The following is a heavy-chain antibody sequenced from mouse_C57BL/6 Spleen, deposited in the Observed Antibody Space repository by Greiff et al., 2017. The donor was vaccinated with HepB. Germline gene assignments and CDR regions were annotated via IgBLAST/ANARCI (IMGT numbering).Heavy chain of an antibody. V-gene: IGHV5-9-1*02. CDR1: GFTFSSYA. J-gene: IGHJ2*01. CDR2: ISSGGDYI. CDR3: TRVGNYPYYFDY. D-gene: IGHD2-1*01. Sequence: EVQGVESGEGLVKPGGSLKLSCAASGFTFSSYAMSWVRQTPEKRLEWVAYISSGGDYIYYADTVKGRFTISRDNARNTLYLQMSSLKSEDTAMYYCTRVGNYPYYFDYWGQGTTLTVSS.